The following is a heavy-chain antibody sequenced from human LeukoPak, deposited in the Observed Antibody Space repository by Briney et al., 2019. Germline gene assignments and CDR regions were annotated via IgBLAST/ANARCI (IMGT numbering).Heavy chain of an antibody. D-gene: IGHD5-18*01. V-gene: IGHV3-15*01. CDR3: TTDPDTAMLIFDY. Sequence: GGSLRLSCAASGFTFSSYAMSWVRQAPGKGLEWVGRIKSKTDGGTTDYAAPVKGRFTISRDDSKNTLYLQMNSLKTEDTAVYYCTTDPDTAMLIFDYWGQGTLVTVSS. CDR2: IKSKTDGGTT. CDR1: GFTFSSYA. J-gene: IGHJ4*02.